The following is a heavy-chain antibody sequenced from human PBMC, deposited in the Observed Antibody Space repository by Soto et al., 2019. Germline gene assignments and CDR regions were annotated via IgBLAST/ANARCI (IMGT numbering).Heavy chain of an antibody. D-gene: IGHD6-6*01. V-gene: IGHV5-51*01. Sequence: GESLKISCKGSGYSFTSYWIGWVRQMPGKGLEWMGIVFPGDSDTTYSPSFQGQGTISADKSISTAYLQWSSLKASDTAMYYCARRVYSSSDGFDIWGQGTMVTVSS. CDR1: GYSFTSYW. CDR3: ARRVYSSSDGFDI. CDR2: VFPGDSDT. J-gene: IGHJ3*02.